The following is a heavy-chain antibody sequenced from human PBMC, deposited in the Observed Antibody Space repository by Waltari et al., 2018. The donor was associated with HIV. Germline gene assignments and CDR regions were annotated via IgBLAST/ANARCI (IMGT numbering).Heavy chain of an antibody. CDR2: IWYDGSNK. V-gene: IGHV3-33*01. Sequence: QVQLVESGGGVVQPGRSRSLACAASGFTISSYCIHWVRQAPGKGLEWVAVIWYDGSNKYYADSVKGRFTISRDNSKNTLYLQMNSLRAEDTAVYYCASNYYYGSGSYLDPLGQGTLVTVSS. J-gene: IGHJ5*02. D-gene: IGHD3-10*01. CDR1: GFTISSYC. CDR3: ASNYYYGSGSYLDP.